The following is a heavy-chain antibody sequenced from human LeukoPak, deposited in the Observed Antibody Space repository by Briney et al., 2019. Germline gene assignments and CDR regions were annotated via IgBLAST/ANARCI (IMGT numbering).Heavy chain of an antibody. J-gene: IGHJ6*02. CDR2: ISGSGGST. D-gene: IGHD2-2*01. CDR3: AKDLSYQLPSYGMDV. CDR1: GFTFSSYA. V-gene: IGHV3-23*01. Sequence: GGSLRLSCTASGFTFSSYAMSWVRQAPGKGLEWVSGISGSGGSTYYADSVKGRFTISRDNSKNTLYLQMNSLRAEDTAVYYCAKDLSYQLPSYGMDVWGQGTMVTVSS.